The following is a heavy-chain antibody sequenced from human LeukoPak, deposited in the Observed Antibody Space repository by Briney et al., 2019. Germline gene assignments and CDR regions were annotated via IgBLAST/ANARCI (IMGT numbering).Heavy chain of an antibody. Sequence: GGSLKISCKGSGYSFTSYWIGWVRQMPGKGLEWMGIIYPGDSDTRYSPSFQGQVTISADKSISTAYLQWSSLKASDTAMYYCARHRGSSWYVGYFQHWGQGTLVTVSS. D-gene: IGHD6-13*01. J-gene: IGHJ1*01. CDR1: GYSFTSYW. CDR3: ARHRGSSWYVGYFQH. CDR2: IYPGDSDT. V-gene: IGHV5-51*01.